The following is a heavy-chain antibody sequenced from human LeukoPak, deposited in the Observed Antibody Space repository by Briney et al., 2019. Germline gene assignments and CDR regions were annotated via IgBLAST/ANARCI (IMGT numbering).Heavy chain of an antibody. J-gene: IGHJ5*02. V-gene: IGHV3-30*04. CDR2: ISYDGSNK. CDR1: GFTFSSYA. CDR3: AREELGSSLGFDP. Sequence: GGSLRLSCAASGFTFSSYAMHWVRQAPGKGLEWVAVISYDGSNKYYADSAKGRFTISRDNSKNTLYLQMNSLRAEDTAVYYCAREELGSSLGFDPWGQGTLVTVSS. D-gene: IGHD3-16*01.